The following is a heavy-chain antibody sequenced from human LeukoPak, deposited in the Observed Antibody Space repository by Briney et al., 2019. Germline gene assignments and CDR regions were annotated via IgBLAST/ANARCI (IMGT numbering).Heavy chain of an antibody. V-gene: IGHV1-2*02. D-gene: IGHD1-26*01. CDR3: ARNEWELLSWFDP. CDR2: INPNSGGT. Sequence: ASVKVSCKASGYTFTDYAMNWVRQAPGQGLEWMGWINPNSGGTNYAQKFQGRVTMTRDTSISTAYMELSRLRSDDTAVYYCARNEWELLSWFDPWGQGTLVTVSS. J-gene: IGHJ5*02. CDR1: GYTFTDYA.